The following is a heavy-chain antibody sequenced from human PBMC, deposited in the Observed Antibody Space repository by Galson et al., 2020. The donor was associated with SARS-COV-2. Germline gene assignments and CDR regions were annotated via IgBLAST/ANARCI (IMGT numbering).Heavy chain of an antibody. Sequence: KIGESLKIYCKDFGDRFTTYWLDWVRQKPGKGLEWMGIIFTGDSDTTYSPSFQGQVTISADKSVSTAYLQWSSLKASDTAMYYCARRTSDAFYIWGQGTMVTVSS. CDR1: GDRFTTYW. CDR3: ARRTSDAFYI. J-gene: IGHJ3*02. CDR2: IFTGDSDT. V-gene: IGHV5-51*01.